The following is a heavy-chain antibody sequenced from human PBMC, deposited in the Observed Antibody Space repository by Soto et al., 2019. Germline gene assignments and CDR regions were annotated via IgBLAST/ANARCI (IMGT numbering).Heavy chain of an antibody. CDR3: AKDESAGYYYFDY. D-gene: IGHD3-9*01. J-gene: IGHJ4*02. CDR1: GFTFSIYA. Sequence: PGGSLRLSCAASGFTFSIYAMSWVRQAPGKGLEWVSAISGSGGSTYYADSVKGRFTISRDNSKNTLYLQMNSLRAEDTAVYYCAKDESAGYYYFDYWGQGTLVTVSS. V-gene: IGHV3-23*01. CDR2: ISGSGGST.